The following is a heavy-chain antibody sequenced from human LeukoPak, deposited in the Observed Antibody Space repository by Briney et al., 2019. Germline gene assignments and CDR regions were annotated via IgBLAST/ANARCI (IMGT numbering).Heavy chain of an antibody. CDR2: INISGRTI. Sequence: GGSLRLSCAASGFTFSRYEMNWVRQAPGKGLEWLSYINISGRTIYYADSVKGRFTISRDNAKNSLYLQMNSLRAEDTAAYYCAKHSRGSFRGASAFDYWGQGTVVTVSS. CDR1: GFTFSRYE. CDR3: AKHSRGSFRGASAFDY. V-gene: IGHV3-48*03. J-gene: IGHJ4*02. D-gene: IGHD1-26*01.